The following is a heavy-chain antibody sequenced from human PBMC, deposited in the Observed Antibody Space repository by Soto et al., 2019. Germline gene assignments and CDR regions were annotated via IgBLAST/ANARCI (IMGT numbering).Heavy chain of an antibody. J-gene: IGHJ6*02. CDR3: VKDGSSGWPYFDDMDV. V-gene: IGHV3-30*18. Sequence: GGSLRLSCAASGFTFSSYGIHWVRQAPGKGLEWVAVILYDGSKKYYADSVKGRFTISRDNSKNTLYLQMSSLRAGDTALYYCVKDGSSGWPYFDDMDVWGQGTTVTVSS. CDR1: GFTFSSYG. D-gene: IGHD6-19*01. CDR2: ILYDGSKK.